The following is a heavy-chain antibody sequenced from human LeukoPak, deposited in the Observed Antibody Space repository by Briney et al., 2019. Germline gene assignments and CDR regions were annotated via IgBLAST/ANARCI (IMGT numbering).Heavy chain of an antibody. D-gene: IGHD2-2*02. Sequence: ASVKVSCKASGYTFTSYGISWVRQAPGQGLEWMGWISAYNGNTNYAQKLQGRVTMTTDTSTSTAYMELRSLRSDDTAVYYCARDPRYCSSTSCYKGYNWFDPWGPGTLVTVSS. J-gene: IGHJ5*02. CDR1: GYTFTSYG. V-gene: IGHV1-18*01. CDR3: ARDPRYCSSTSCYKGYNWFDP. CDR2: ISAYNGNT.